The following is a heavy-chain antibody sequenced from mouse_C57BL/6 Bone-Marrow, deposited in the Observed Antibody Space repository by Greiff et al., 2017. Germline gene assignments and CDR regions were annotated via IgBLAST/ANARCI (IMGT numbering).Heavy chain of an antibody. J-gene: IGHJ4*01. CDR3: ARPGTENAMDY. D-gene: IGHD3-3*01. CDR2: IYWDDDK. Sequence: VTLKECGPGILQSSQTLSLTCSFSGFSLSTSGMGVSWIRQPSGKGLEGLAPIYWDDDKRYNPSLKSRLTISKDTARNQVFLKITSLDTADTATYYCARPGTENAMDYWGQGTSVTVSS. V-gene: IGHV8-12*01. CDR1: GFSLSTSGMG.